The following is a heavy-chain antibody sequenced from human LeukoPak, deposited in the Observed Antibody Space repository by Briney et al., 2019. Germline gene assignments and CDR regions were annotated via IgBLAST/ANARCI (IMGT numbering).Heavy chain of an antibody. CDR3: TGSFGELTFFDY. D-gene: IGHD3-10*01. J-gene: IGHJ4*02. CDR1: GFTFSNAW. V-gene: IGHV3-15*01. Sequence: GGSLRLSCAASGFTFSNAWMIWVRQAPGKGLEWVGRIKSKSDGGTTDYAAPVKGRFTISRDDSKNTLYLQMNSLKTEDTAVYYCTGSFGELTFFDYWGQGTLVTVSS. CDR2: IKSKSDGGTT.